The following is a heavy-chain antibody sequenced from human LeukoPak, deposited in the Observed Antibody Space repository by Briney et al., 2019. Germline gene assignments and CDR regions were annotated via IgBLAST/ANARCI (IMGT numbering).Heavy chain of an antibody. Sequence: GESLKISCQGSGYSFTSYWIGWVRQMPGKGLEWMGIIYPGDSDTRYSPSFQGQVTISADKSINTAYLQWSSLKASDTAMYYCARHSGIATPVPDYWGQGTLVTVSS. CDR2: IYPGDSDT. CDR3: ARHSGIATPVPDY. D-gene: IGHD6-13*01. V-gene: IGHV5-51*01. J-gene: IGHJ4*02. CDR1: GYSFTSYW.